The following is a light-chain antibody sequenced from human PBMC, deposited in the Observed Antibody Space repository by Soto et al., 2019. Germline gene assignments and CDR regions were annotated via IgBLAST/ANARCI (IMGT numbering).Light chain of an antibody. J-gene: IGKJ1*01. Sequence: DIQMTQSPSTLSASVGDRVTITCRASQSISSWLAWYQQKPGKAPKLLIYDASSLESGVPSRFSGSGSGTEFTLAISSLQPDDSATYYCQQYHNYPWTFGQGTKVDIK. CDR1: QSISSW. CDR3: QQYHNYPWT. V-gene: IGKV1-5*01. CDR2: DAS.